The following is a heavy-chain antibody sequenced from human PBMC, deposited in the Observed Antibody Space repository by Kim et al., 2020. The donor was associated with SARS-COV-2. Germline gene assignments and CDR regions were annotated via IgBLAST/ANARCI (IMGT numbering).Heavy chain of an antibody. V-gene: IGHV1-2*06. CDR2: INPNSGGT. CDR3: ARSYCGGGCYEAVDY. D-gene: IGHD2-21*01. CDR1: GYTFTGYY. Sequence: ASVKVSCKASGYTFTGYYMHWVRQAPGQGLEWMGRINPNSGGTNYAQKFQGRVTMTRDTSISTAYMELSRLRSDDTAVYYCARSYCGGGCYEAVDYWGQGTLVTVSS. J-gene: IGHJ4*02.